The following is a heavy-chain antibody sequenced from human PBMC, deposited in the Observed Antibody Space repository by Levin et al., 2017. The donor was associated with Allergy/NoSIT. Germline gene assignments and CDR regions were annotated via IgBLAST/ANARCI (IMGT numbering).Heavy chain of an antibody. Sequence: GGSLRLSCKGSGYTFTSYWISWVRQMSGKGLEWMWRIDPGDSYTNYSPSFQGHVTISVDNSISTPYLQWSSLKASDTAYYYCARLDSSNWYLGRTGESVVWGQGTTVTVSS. CDR1: GYTFTSYW. CDR2: IDPGDSYT. V-gene: IGHV5-10-1*01. J-gene: IGHJ6*02. CDR3: ARLDSSNWYLGRTGESVV. D-gene: IGHD6-13*01.